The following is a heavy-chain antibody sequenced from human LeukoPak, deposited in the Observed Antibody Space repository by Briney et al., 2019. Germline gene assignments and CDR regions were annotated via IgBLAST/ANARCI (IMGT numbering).Heavy chain of an antibody. CDR1: GYTFTSYG. V-gene: IGHV1-18*01. D-gene: IGHD2-2*01. CDR3: ARDISRLKYCSSTSCSIDY. CDR2: ISAYNGNT. J-gene: IGHJ4*02. Sequence: ASVKVSCKASGYTFTSYGISWVRQAPGRGLEWMGWISAYNGNTNYAQKLQGRVTMTTDTSTSTAYMELRSLRSDDTAVYYCARDISRLKYCSSTSCSIDYWGQGTLVTVSS.